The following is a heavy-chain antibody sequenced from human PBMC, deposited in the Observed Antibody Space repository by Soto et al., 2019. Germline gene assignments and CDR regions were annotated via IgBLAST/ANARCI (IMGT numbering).Heavy chain of an antibody. CDR1: GFTFANHW. CDR3: ATAEVDY. J-gene: IGHJ4*02. CDR2: MNSDGSTT. Sequence: GGSLRLSCAVSGFTFANHWMHWVRQAPGKGLEWVSRMNSDGSTTDYADSVKGRFTVSRDNAKNTLYLQMNSLRAEDTAVYYCATAEVDYWGPGTLVTVSS. V-gene: IGHV3-74*01.